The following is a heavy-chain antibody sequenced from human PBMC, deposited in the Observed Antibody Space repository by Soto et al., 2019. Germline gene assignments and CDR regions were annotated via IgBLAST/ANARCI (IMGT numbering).Heavy chain of an antibody. CDR2: INPSGGST. V-gene: IGHV1-46*01. CDR3: AREGDYDILTGSYYYGMDV. CDR1: GYTFTSYY. D-gene: IGHD3-9*01. Sequence: QVQLVQSGAEGKKPGASVKVSCKASGYTFTSYYMHWVRQAPGQVLEWMGIINPSGGSTSYAQKFQGRVTMTRDTSTSTVYMELSSLRSEDTAVYYCAREGDYDILTGSYYYGMDVWGQGTTVTVSS. J-gene: IGHJ6*02.